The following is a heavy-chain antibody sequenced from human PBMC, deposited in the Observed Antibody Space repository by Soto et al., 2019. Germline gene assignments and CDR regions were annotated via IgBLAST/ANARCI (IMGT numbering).Heavy chain of an antibody. Sequence: QVQLQESGPGLVKPSGTLSLTCGVSVVSISSSNWWSWVRQPPGKGLEWIGEISHTGRANYSPSLKSRVTISVDRSKKQFSLNLSSVTAADTAVYYCARRGDYYFDYWGQGMLVSVSS. D-gene: IGHD2-21*02. CDR1: VVSISSSNW. J-gene: IGHJ4*02. CDR2: ISHTGRA. CDR3: ARRGDYYFDY. V-gene: IGHV4-4*02.